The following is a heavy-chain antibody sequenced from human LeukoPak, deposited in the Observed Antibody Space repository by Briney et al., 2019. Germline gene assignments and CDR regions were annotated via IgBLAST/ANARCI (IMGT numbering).Heavy chain of an antibody. CDR1: GYSFTSNW. Sequence: GESLKISCKGSGYSFTSNWIGWVGQMPGKGLEWMGIIYPGDSDTTYSPSFQGQVTISADKSISTAYLQWSSLKASDTAMYYCARSRSSTNRFDPWGQGTLVIVSS. CDR3: ARSRSSTNRFDP. D-gene: IGHD2-2*01. J-gene: IGHJ5*02. V-gene: IGHV5-51*01. CDR2: IYPGDSDT.